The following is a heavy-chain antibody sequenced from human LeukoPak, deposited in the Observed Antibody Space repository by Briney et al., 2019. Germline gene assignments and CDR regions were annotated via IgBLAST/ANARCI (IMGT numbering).Heavy chain of an antibody. CDR1: GLPFRRYE. Sequence: GGSLRLSCSASGLPFRRYEMNWVRQAPGKGLEWVSYISSSGSTIYYADSVKGRFTISRDNAKNSLYLQMNSLRAEDTAVYYRARVGVAAIPSTYYYYYGMDVWGQGTTVTVSS. J-gene: IGHJ6*02. V-gene: IGHV3-48*03. D-gene: IGHD2-21*02. CDR2: ISSSGSTI. CDR3: ARVGVAAIPSTYYYYYGMDV.